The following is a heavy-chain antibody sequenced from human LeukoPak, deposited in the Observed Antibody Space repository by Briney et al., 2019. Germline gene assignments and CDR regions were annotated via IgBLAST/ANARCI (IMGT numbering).Heavy chain of an antibody. J-gene: IGHJ4*02. D-gene: IGHD6-13*01. CDR2: INPNSGGT. CDR3: ARLTPFIAAADY. Sequence: GASVKVSCKASGDTFSSYAISWVRQTPGQGLEWMGWINPNSGGTNYAQKFQGRVTMTRDTSISTAYMGLSRLRSDDTAVYYCARLTPFIAAADYWGQGTLVTVSS. CDR1: GDTFSSYA. V-gene: IGHV1-2*02.